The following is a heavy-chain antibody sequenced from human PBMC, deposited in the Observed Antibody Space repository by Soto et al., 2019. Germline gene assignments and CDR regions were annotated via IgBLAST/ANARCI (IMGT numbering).Heavy chain of an antibody. Sequence: GGSLRLSCAASGFTFSSYGMHWVRQAPGKGLEWVAVIWYDGSNKYYADSVKGRFTISRDNSRNTLYLQMNSLRAEDTAVYYCARVGQDCSGGSCYRPNWFDPWGQGTLVTVSS. V-gene: IGHV3-33*01. J-gene: IGHJ5*02. D-gene: IGHD2-15*01. CDR2: IWYDGSNK. CDR1: GFTFSSYG. CDR3: ARVGQDCSGGSCYRPNWFDP.